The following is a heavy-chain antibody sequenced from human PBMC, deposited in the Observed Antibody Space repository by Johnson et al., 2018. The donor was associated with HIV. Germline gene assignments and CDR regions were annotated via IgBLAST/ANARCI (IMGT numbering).Heavy chain of an antibody. D-gene: IGHD6-6*01. CDR2: IYSGGST. J-gene: IGHJ3*02. V-gene: IGHV3-66*01. CDR3: ASTRLGAFDI. CDR1: GFSFSSKY. Sequence: VQLVESGGGLVQPGGSLRLSCAASGFSFSSKYMSWVRQAPGKGLEWVSVIYSGGSTFYPDSVKGRFTISRDNSGNTLYLQMDSLRVEDTAVYYCASTRLGAFDIWGQGTMVTVSS.